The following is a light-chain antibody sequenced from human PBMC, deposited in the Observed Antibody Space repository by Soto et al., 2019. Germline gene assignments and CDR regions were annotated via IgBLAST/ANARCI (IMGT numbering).Light chain of an antibody. CDR2: GAS. CDR1: QSISSSF. CDR3: QQYNNWPFS. V-gene: IGKV3-20*01. J-gene: IGKJ5*01. Sequence: EIVLTQSPGILSLSPGERASLSCGASQSISSSFLAWYQQKPGQAPRLLIYGASSRATGIPDRFSGTGSETDFTLTISGLQSEDSAVYFCQQYNNWPFSFGQGTRLEIK.